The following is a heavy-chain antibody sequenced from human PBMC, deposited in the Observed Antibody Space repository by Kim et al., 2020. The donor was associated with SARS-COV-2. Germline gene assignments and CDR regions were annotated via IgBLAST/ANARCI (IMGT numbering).Heavy chain of an antibody. J-gene: IGHJ5*02. D-gene: IGHD3-10*01. CDR3: ARARRASHYYGSGTLDP. CDR1: GGSISSYY. V-gene: IGHV4-59*01. CDR2: IYYSGST. Sequence: SETLSLTCTVSGGSISSYYWSWIRQPPGKGLEWIGYIYYSGSTNYNPSLKSRVTISVDTSKNQFSLKLSSVTAADTAVYYCARARRASHYYGSGTLDPWGQETLVTVSS.